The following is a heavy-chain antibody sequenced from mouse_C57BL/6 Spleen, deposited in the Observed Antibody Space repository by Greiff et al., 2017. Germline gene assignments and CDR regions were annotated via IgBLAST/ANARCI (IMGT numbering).Heavy chain of an antibody. J-gene: IGHJ4*01. V-gene: IGHV3-1*01. D-gene: IGHD2-4*01. CDR3: ARGGVYYDYEGGAMDY. CDR2: ISYSGST. Sequence: EVKLMESGPGMVKPSQSLSLTCTVTGYSITSGYDWHWIRHFPGNKLEWMGYISYSGSTNYNPSLKSRISITHDTSTNHFFLKLNSVKTEDTATYYCARGGVYYDYEGGAMDYWGQGTSVTVSS. CDR1: GYSITSGYD.